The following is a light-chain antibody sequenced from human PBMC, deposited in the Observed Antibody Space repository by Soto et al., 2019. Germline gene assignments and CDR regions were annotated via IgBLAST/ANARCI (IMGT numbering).Light chain of an antibody. Sequence: DIQMTQSPSSLSASVGDRVTITCRASQSIGTYLHWYQQKPGSAPELLIYSASSLQSGVPSRFSGSGSGKDFTLTISSLKPEDFATYYCQQSYSTPRTFGQGTKVEIK. CDR3: QQSYSTPRT. CDR1: QSIGTY. V-gene: IGKV1-39*01. J-gene: IGKJ1*01. CDR2: SAS.